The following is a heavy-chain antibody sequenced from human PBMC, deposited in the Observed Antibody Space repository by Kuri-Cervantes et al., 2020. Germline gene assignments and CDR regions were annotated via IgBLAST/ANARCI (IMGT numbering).Heavy chain of an antibody. CDR1: EFTFSSYA. V-gene: IGHV4-34*01. J-gene: IGHJ6*02. CDR2: INHSGGT. Sequence: SCAASEFTFSSYAMSWVRQAPGKGLEWIGEINHSGGTNYNPSLKSRVTMSVDTSKNQFSLHLTSLTAADTAVYYCARDPGGYYYGSGSYYSLSYGMDVWGQGTTVTVSS. D-gene: IGHD3-10*01. CDR3: ARDPGGYYYGSGSYYSLSYGMDV.